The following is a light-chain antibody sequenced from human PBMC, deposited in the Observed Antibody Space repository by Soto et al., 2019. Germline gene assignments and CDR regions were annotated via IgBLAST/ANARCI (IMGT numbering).Light chain of an antibody. Sequence: QSVLTQPASVSGSPGQSITISCTETSSDVGGYNYVSWYQQHPGRVPKLLIYDVSYRPSGVSNRFSGSKSGNTASLTISGLQAEDEAEYYCSSYTSSTTFGVFGTGTKVTVL. V-gene: IGLV2-14*03. J-gene: IGLJ1*01. CDR2: DVS. CDR3: SSYTSSTTFGV. CDR1: SSDVGGYNY.